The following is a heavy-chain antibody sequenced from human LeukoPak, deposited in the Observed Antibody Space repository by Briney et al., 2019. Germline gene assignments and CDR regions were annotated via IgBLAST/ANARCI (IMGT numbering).Heavy chain of an antibody. CDR2: INRGGSDT. D-gene: IGHD3-10*01. V-gene: IGHV3-74*01. J-gene: IGHJ4*02. Sequence: GGSLRLSCAASGFTFNSYYMNWVRQAPGKGLVWVSRINRGGSDTIYADSVKGRFTISRDNAKNTLFLQMNSLRAEDTAVYYCAREDFGVDYWGQGTLVTVSS. CDR3: AREDFGVDY. CDR1: GFTFNSYY.